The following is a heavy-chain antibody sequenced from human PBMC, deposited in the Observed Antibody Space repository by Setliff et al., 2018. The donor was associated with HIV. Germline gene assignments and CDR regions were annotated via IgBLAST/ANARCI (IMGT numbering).Heavy chain of an antibody. J-gene: IGHJ6*03. CDR2: INHTGGNT. Sequence: KPSETLSLTCAVYGGSFSGHYWSWIRQPPGKGLEWIAEINHTGGNTNHNPSLRSRVTISVDTSKNQFSLKLSSVTAADTAVYYCARHRDPPGTSWIYYYYYRDLWGEGTTVTVS. CDR3: ARHRDPPGTSWIYYYYYRDL. CDR1: GGSFSGHY. V-gene: IGHV4-34*01. D-gene: IGHD6-13*01.